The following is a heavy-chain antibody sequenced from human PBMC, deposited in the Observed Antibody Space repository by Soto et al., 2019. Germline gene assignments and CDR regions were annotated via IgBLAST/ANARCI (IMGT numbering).Heavy chain of an antibody. D-gene: IGHD2-15*01. Sequence: QVQLQQWGAGLLKPSETLSLTCAVYGGSFGGYYWSWIRQPPGKGLEWVGEINHSGSTNYNPSLKSRVTISVDTSKNQFSLKLSSVTAADTAVYYCARGPGYCSGGSCYYFDYWGQGTLVTVSS. J-gene: IGHJ4*02. CDR2: INHSGST. V-gene: IGHV4-34*01. CDR3: ARGPGYCSGGSCYYFDY. CDR1: GGSFGGYY.